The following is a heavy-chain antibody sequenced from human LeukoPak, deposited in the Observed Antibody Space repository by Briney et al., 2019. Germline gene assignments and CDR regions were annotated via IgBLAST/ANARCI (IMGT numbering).Heavy chain of an antibody. J-gene: IGHJ4*02. V-gene: IGHV3-23*01. CDR2: VRASGVGT. D-gene: IGHD6-13*01. Sequence: GGSLRLSCAASGFTFSDHAMSWVRQAPGKGLEWVSSVRASGVGTHYADSVKGRFTLSRDNAKNSLFLQLNSLRAEDTAVYYCVKNSGWYCLDYWGQGITVIVSS. CDR3: VKNSGWYCLDY. CDR1: GFTFSDHA.